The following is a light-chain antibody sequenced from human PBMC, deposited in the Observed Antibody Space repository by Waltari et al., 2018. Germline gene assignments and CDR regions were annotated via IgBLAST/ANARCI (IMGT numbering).Light chain of an antibody. CDR2: KKN. Sequence: QSVLTQPPSASGSPGQTITISCSGSTSNIGRNDVYWYQHLPGTAPKLLIYKKNRRPSGVSGRFSGSKSVTSASLAISGLRSEDEAYYYCATWDDSLSGVFGGGTKLTVL. V-gene: IGLV1-47*01. CDR1: TSNIGRND. CDR3: ATWDDSLSGV. J-gene: IGLJ3*02.